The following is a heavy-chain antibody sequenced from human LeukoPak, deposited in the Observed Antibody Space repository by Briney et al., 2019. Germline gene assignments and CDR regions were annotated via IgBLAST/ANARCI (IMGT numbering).Heavy chain of an antibody. Sequence: SETLSLTCTVSGGSISSSSYDWGWIRQPPGKGLEWIGSIYYSGSTYYNPSLKSRVTISVDTSKNQFSLKLSSVTAADTAVYYCARHDRIFGVFCWFDPWGQGTLVTVSS. D-gene: IGHD3-3*02. J-gene: IGHJ5*02. CDR1: GGSISSSSYD. CDR2: IYYSGST. CDR3: ARHDRIFGVFCWFDP. V-gene: IGHV4-39*01.